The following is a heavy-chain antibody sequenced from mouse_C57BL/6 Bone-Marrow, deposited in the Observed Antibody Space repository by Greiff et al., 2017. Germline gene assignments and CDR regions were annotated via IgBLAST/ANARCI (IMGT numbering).Heavy chain of an antibody. CDR3: AGLLRFYWYFDV. D-gene: IGHD2-3*01. V-gene: IGHV1-81*01. CDR1: GYTFTSYG. Sequence: VQRVESGAELARPGASVKLSCKASGYTFTSYGISWVKQRTGQGLEWIGEIYPRSGNTYYNEKFKGKATLTADKSSSSAYMELRSLTSEDSAVYFCAGLLRFYWYFDVWGTGTTVTVSS. J-gene: IGHJ1*03. CDR2: IYPRSGNT.